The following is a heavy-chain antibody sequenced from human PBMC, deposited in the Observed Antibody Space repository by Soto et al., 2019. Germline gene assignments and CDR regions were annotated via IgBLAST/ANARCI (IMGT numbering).Heavy chain of an antibody. CDR3: ARDYDSSGYPRYYFDY. Sequence: QVQLVESGGGVVQPGRSLRLSCAASGFTFSRYGMHWVRQAPGKGLEWVAVIWYDGSNKYYADSVKGRFTISRDNSKNTLYLQMNSLRAEDTALYYCARDYDSSGYPRYYFDYWGQGTLVTVSS. CDR2: IWYDGSNK. J-gene: IGHJ4*02. V-gene: IGHV3-33*01. CDR1: GFTFSRYG. D-gene: IGHD3-22*01.